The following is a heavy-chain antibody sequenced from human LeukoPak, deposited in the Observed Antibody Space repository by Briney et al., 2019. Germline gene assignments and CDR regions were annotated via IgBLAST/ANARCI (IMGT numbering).Heavy chain of an antibody. Sequence: SETLSLTCTVSGGSISSYYWSWIRQPAGKGLEWIGRIYTSGSTNYNPSLKSRVTMSVDTSKNQFSLKLSSVTAADTAVYYCARHGVVVPAAIQFNWFDPWGQGTLVTVSS. CDR3: ARHGVVVPAAIQFNWFDP. CDR2: IYTSGST. D-gene: IGHD2-2*02. V-gene: IGHV4-4*07. J-gene: IGHJ5*02. CDR1: GGSISSYY.